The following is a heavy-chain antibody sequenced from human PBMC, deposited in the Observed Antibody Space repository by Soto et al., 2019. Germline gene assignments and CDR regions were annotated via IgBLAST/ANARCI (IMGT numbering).Heavy chain of an antibody. CDR2: IYYSGST. Sequence: PSETLSLTCTVSGGSISSYYWSWIRQPPGKGLEWIGYIYYSGSTNYNPSLKSRVTISVDTSKNQFSLKLSSVTAADTAVYYCARAPFRPYYFDYWGQGTLVTVSS. CDR3: ARAPFRPYYFDY. D-gene: IGHD2-21*01. V-gene: IGHV4-59*08. CDR1: GGSISSYY. J-gene: IGHJ4*02.